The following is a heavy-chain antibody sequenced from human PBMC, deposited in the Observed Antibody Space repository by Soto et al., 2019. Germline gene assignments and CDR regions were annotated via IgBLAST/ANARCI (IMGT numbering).Heavy chain of an antibody. V-gene: IGHV3-73*01. CDR3: TPLGVVTVY. CDR2: IRSKANSYAT. Sequence: EVQLVESGGGLVQPGGSLKLSCAASGFTFSGSAMHWVRQASGKGLEWVGRIRSKANSYATAYAAWVKGRFSISRDDSKNTAYLQMNSLKTEDTAVYYCTPLGVVTVYWGQGTLVTVSS. D-gene: IGHD2-15*01. CDR1: GFTFSGSA. J-gene: IGHJ4*02.